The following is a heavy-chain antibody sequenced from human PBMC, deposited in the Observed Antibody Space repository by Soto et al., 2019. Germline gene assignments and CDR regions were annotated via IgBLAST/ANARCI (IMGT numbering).Heavy chain of an antibody. Sequence: GGSLRLSCAASGNTFSSYGMHWVLQAPGKGLEWVAVIWYDGSNKYYADSVKGRFTISRDNSKNTLYLQMNSLRDEDTAVYYCAKDYGDYAYYFDYWGQGTLVTVSS. CDR2: IWYDGSNK. CDR3: AKDYGDYAYYFDY. CDR1: GNTFSSYG. V-gene: IGHV3-30*02. D-gene: IGHD4-17*01. J-gene: IGHJ4*02.